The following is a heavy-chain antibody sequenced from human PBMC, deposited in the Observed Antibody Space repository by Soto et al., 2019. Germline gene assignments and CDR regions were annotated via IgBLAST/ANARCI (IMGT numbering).Heavy chain of an antibody. J-gene: IGHJ5*02. CDR2: IYYSGST. D-gene: IGHD6-19*01. V-gene: IGHV4-59*01. CDR3: ARAYTSGWSRWFDP. CDR1: GGSFSSYY. Sequence: PSETLSLTCTVSGGSFSSYYWSWIRQPPGKGLEWIGYIYYSGSTTYNPSLKRRVTISVDSSRNQFSLKMRSVTAADTAVYYCARAYTSGWSRWFDPWGRGTLVTGSS.